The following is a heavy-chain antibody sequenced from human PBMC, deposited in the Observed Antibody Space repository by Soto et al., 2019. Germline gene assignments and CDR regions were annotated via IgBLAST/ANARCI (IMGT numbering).Heavy chain of an antibody. CDR1: GFTFSSYA. CDR2: ISDNGGST. J-gene: IGHJ6*02. D-gene: IGHD6-6*01. V-gene: IGHV3-64D*06. Sequence: GGSLRLSCSASGFTFSSYAIYWVRQAPGKGLEYVSAISDNGGSTYYADSVRGRFTISRDNSKNTLYLQMSSLRAEDTAIYYCVKETMGSNYNYGTDVWGQGTTVTVSS. CDR3: VKETMGSNYNYGTDV.